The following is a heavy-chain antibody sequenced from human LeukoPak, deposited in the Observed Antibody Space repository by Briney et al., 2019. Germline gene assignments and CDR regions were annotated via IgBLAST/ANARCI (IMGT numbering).Heavy chain of an antibody. CDR3: ARGQFGSGAFDY. V-gene: IGHV3-74*01. CDR1: GFTFSSYW. Sequence: LAGGSLRLSCAASGFTFSSYWMTWVRQAPGKGLVWVSRINSDGSSTSYADSVKGRFTISRDNAKNTLYLQMNSLRAEDTAVYYCARGQFGSGAFDYWGQGTLVTVSS. CDR2: INSDGSST. J-gene: IGHJ4*02. D-gene: IGHD6-25*01.